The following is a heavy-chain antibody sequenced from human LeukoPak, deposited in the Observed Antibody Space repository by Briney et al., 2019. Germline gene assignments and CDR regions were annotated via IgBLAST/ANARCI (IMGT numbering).Heavy chain of an antibody. Sequence: PGGSLRLSCAASGFTFSSYEMNWVRQAPGKGLEWVSYISSSGGTRYYADSVKGRFTISRDNAKNSLYLQLNSLRAEDTAVYYCAKDLLRRGIAVAGPFDYWGQGTLVTVSS. CDR1: GFTFSSYE. CDR2: ISSSGGTR. D-gene: IGHD6-19*01. CDR3: AKDLLRRGIAVAGPFDY. J-gene: IGHJ4*02. V-gene: IGHV3-48*03.